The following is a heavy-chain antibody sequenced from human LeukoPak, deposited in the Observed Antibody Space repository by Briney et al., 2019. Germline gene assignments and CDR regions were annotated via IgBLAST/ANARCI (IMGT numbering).Heavy chain of an antibody. CDR2: INPNSGGT. CDR1: GYTFTGYY. CDR3: TRDHLDFWSGYNYFDY. Sequence: ASVKVSCKASGYTFTGYYMHWVRHAPGQGLEWMGWINPNSGGTNYAQKFQGRVTMTRDTSISTAYMELSRLRSDDTAVYYCTRDHLDFWSGYNYFDYWGQGTLVTVSS. D-gene: IGHD3-3*01. V-gene: IGHV1-2*02. J-gene: IGHJ4*02.